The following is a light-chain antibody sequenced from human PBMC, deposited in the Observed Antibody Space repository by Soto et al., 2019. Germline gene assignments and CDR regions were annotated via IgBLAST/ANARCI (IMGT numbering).Light chain of an antibody. CDR3: SSYAGSNNLV. J-gene: IGLJ2*01. CDR2: EVT. V-gene: IGLV2-8*01. Sequence: QSALTQPPSASGSPGQSVTISCTGTSSDVGGNHYVSWYQQHPGKAPKLMIHEVTKRPSGVPDRFSGSKSGNTASLTVSGLQGEDEADYYCSSYAGSNNLVFGGGTKLTVL. CDR1: SSDVGGNHY.